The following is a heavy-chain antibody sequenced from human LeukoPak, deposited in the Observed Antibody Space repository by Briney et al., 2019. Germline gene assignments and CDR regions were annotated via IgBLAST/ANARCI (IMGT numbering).Heavy chain of an antibody. J-gene: IGHJ6*03. D-gene: IGHD5-18*01. CDR2: ISSSGTYI. CDR3: ARDQYSSVYYYYYMDV. V-gene: IGHV3-21*01. Sequence: GGSLRLSCAASGFAFSSYSMNWVRQAPGKGMDWVSSISSSGTYIYYADSVKGRFTTSRDNAKNSLYLQMNSLGAEDTAVYYCARDQYSSVYYYYYMDVWGKGTTVTVSS. CDR1: GFAFSSYS.